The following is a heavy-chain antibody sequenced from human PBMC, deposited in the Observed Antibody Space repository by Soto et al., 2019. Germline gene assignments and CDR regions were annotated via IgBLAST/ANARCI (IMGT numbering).Heavy chain of an antibody. Sequence: QVQLVQSGAEVKKPGASVKVSCKASGYTFTSYGISWVRQAPGQGLEWMGWISAYNGNTNYAQKLQGRVTMTTDTSTSTAYMELRSLRSDDTAVYYCARHPGGYSYGWVGYYYGMDVWGQGTTVTVSS. D-gene: IGHD5-18*01. CDR2: ISAYNGNT. CDR3: ARHPGGYSYGWVGYYYGMDV. V-gene: IGHV1-18*01. J-gene: IGHJ6*02. CDR1: GYTFTSYG.